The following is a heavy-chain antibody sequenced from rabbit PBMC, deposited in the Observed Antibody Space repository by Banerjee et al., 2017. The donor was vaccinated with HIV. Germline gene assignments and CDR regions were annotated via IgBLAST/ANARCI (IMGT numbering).Heavy chain of an antibody. CDR1: GFSFSSSYW. V-gene: IGHV1S45*01. Sequence: QEQLEESGGDLVKPEGSLTLTCTASGFSFSSSYWMSWVRQAPGKGLEWIGCIYTGSGSTYYASWAKGRFTITRSTSLNTVTLQMTSLTAADTATYFCARGYSTGSNSYDLWGPGTLVTVS. D-gene: IGHD7-1*01. CDR2: IYTGSGST. CDR3: ARGYSTGSNSYDL. J-gene: IGHJ4*01.